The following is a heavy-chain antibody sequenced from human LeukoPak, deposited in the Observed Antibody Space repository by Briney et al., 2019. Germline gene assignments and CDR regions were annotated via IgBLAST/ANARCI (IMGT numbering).Heavy chain of an antibody. J-gene: IGHJ4*02. CDR2: IYHGGST. D-gene: IGHD2-2*01. Sequence: KPSETLSLTCTVSGDSMNSSSFYWGWIRQPPGTGLEWIGTIYHGGSTDSYTGRTYYKSSLKSRVTISVDTSKNQFSLKLSSVTAADTAVYYCARVTTVVPAAFDYWGQGTLVTVSS. CDR3: ARVTTVVPAAFDY. CDR1: GDSMNSSSFY. V-gene: IGHV4-39*01.